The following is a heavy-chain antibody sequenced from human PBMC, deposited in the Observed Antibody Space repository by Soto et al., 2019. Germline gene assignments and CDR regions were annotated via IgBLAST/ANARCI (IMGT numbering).Heavy chain of an antibody. CDR3: ARHRRYDCSGYLAIFVYYGMDV. CDR1: GFTFSSYG. D-gene: IGHD3-22*01. CDR2: IWYDGSNK. J-gene: IGHJ6*02. Sequence: QVQLVESGGGVVQPGRSLRLSCAASGFTFSSYGMHWVRQAPGKGLEWVAVIWYDGSNKYYADSVKGRFTISRDNSKNPLYLQMNMLRAEDTAVYYCARHRRYDCSGYLAIFVYYGMDVWGQGTTVTVSS. V-gene: IGHV3-33*01.